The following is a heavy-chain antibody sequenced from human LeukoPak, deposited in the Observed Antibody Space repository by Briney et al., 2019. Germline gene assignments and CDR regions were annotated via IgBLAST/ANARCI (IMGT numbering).Heavy chain of an antibody. CDR2: IIPIFGTA. Sequence: SVKVSCKASGGTFSSYAISWVRQAPGQGLEWMGGIIPIFGTANYAQKFQGRVTITADESTSTAYMELSSLRSEDTAVYYCASRPLMTTVVPWDFYWGQGTQVTVSS. CDR3: ASRPLMTTVVPWDFY. J-gene: IGHJ4*02. V-gene: IGHV1-69*13. D-gene: IGHD4-23*01. CDR1: GGTFSSYA.